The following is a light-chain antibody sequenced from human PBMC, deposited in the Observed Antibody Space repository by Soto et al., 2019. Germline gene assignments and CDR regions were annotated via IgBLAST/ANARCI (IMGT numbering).Light chain of an antibody. Sequence: DIQMTQAPSSLSASIGDRVTITCQASQDITKYVNWYQQKPGKAPNLLIYDASKLETGIPSRFSGSGSGTQFTLAFTGLQPEDFATYYCQQYDNLPFTFGPGTKVDI. V-gene: IGKV1-33*01. CDR1: QDITKY. CDR2: DAS. J-gene: IGKJ3*01. CDR3: QQYDNLPFT.